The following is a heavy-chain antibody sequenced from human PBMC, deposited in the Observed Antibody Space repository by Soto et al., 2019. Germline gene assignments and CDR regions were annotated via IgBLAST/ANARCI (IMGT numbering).Heavy chain of an antibody. V-gene: IGHV3-13*01. CDR2: IGTAGDT. D-gene: IGHD3-9*01. CDR3: ARASASEDYDILTGSTRSYYYGMDV. CDR1: GFTFSSYD. Sequence: PGGSLRLSCAASGFTFSSYDMHWVRQATGKGLEWVSAIGTAGDTYYPGSVKGRFTISRENAKNSLYLQMNSLRAEDTAVYYCARASASEDYDILTGSTRSYYYGMDVWGQGTTVTVSS. J-gene: IGHJ6*02.